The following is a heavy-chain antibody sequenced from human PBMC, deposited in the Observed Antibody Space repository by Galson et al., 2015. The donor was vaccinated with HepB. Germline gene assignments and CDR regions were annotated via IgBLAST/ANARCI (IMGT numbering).Heavy chain of an antibody. D-gene: IGHD3-22*01. J-gene: IGHJ2*01. CDR3: ARVHYDSSGYYSHYFDL. V-gene: IGHV1-69*13. CDR2: IIPIFGTA. CDR1: GYTLTELS. Sequence: SVKVSCKVSGYTLTELSMHWVRQAPGKGLEWMGGIIPIFGTANYAQKFQGRVTITADESTSTAYMELSSLRSEDTAVYYCARVHYDSSGYYSHYFDLWGRGTLVTVSS.